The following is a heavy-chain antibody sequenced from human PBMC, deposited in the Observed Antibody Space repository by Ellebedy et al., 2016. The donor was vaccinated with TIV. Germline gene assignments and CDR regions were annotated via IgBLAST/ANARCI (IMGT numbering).Heavy chain of an antibody. CDR3: ARTRAAQKYDILTGYYLDAFDI. J-gene: IGHJ3*02. CDR1: GYSFTSYW. V-gene: IGHV5-51*01. Sequence: GESLKISXKGSGYSFTSYWIGWVRQMPGKGLEWMGIIYPGDSDTRYSPSFQGQVTISADKSISTAYLQWSSLKASDTAMYYCARTRAAQKYDILTGYYLDAFDIWGQGTMVTVSS. D-gene: IGHD3-9*01. CDR2: IYPGDSDT.